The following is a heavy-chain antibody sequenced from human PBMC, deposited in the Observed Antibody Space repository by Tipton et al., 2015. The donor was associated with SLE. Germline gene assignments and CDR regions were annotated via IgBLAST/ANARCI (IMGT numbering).Heavy chain of an antibody. CDR1: GGSISSYY. V-gene: IGHV4-59*08. CDR3: ARYSSSSLAGYDAFDI. D-gene: IGHD6-6*01. Sequence: LRLSCTVSGGSISSYYWSWIRQPPGKGLEWIGYIYYSGSTNYNPSLKSRVTISVDTSKNQFSLKLSSVTAADTAVYYCARYSSSSLAGYDAFDIWGQGTMVTVSS. CDR2: IYYSGST. J-gene: IGHJ3*02.